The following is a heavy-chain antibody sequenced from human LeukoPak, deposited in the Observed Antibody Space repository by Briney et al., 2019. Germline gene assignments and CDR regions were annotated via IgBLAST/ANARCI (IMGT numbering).Heavy chain of an antibody. CDR1: GGSFSGYY. D-gene: IGHD3-10*01. CDR2: INHSGST. Sequence: PSETLSLTCAVYGGSFSGYYWSWLRQPPGKGLEWIGEINHSGSTNYNPSLKSRVTISVDTSKNQFSLKLSSVTAADTAVYYCARVEVWFGAYYYYYYGMDVWGQGTTVTVSS. J-gene: IGHJ6*02. V-gene: IGHV4-34*01. CDR3: ARVEVWFGAYYYYYYGMDV.